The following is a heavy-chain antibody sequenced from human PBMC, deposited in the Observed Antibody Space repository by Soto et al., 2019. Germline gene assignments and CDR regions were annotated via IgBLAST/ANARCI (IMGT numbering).Heavy chain of an antibody. D-gene: IGHD5-12*01. J-gene: IGHJ4*02. CDR2: IYHSGST. Sequence: QLQLQESGSGLVKPSQTLSLTCAVSGGSISSGGYFWSWIRQPPGKGLEWIGYIYHSGSTYYNPSLKRRVTISVDRSKNQFSLKLSSVTAADTAVDYCLGGYGTSYDYWGQGTLVTVSS. CDR1: GGSISSGGYF. CDR3: LGGYGTSYDY. V-gene: IGHV4-30-2*01.